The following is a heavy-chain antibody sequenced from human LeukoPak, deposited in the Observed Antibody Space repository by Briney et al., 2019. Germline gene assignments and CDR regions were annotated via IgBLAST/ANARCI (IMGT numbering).Heavy chain of an antibody. Sequence: GGSLRLSCATSAFTFRSYGMHWVRQAPDKGLEWVAFIRYDGSNKYYTDSVKGRFTISRDNSKSTLYLQMNSLRAEDTAVYYCAKVRWDNSGWYYLDYWGQGTLVTVSS. V-gene: IGHV3-30*02. CDR2: IRYDGSNK. CDR1: AFTFRSYG. D-gene: IGHD6-19*01. CDR3: AKVRWDNSGWYYLDY. J-gene: IGHJ4*02.